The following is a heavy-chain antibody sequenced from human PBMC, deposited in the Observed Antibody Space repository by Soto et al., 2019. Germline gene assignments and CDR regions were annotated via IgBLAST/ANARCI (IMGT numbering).Heavy chain of an antibody. V-gene: IGHV1-69*01. CDR1: GGTFSSNA. D-gene: IGHD3-22*01. CDR3: ASVPTYYDSSGYYWY. Sequence: QVQLVQSGAEVKKPGSSVKVSCKASGGTFSSNAISWVRQAPGQGLEWMGGIIPIFGTANYAQKFQGRVTITADESTSTVYMDLSSLRSEDTAVYYSASVPTYYDSSGYYWYWGQGTLVTVSS. J-gene: IGHJ4*02. CDR2: IIPIFGTA.